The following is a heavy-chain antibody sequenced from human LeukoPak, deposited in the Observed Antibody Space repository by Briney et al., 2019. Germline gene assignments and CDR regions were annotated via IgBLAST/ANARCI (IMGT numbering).Heavy chain of an antibody. CDR1: GYTFTCYY. D-gene: IGHD2-15*01. CDR3: AGYCSGGSCYHFDY. J-gene: IGHJ4*02. V-gene: IGHV1-2*06. Sequence: ASVKVSCKASGYTFTCYYMHWVRQAPGQGLEWMGRINPNSGGTNYAQKFQGRVTMTRDTSISTAYMELSRLRSDDTAVYYCAGYCSGGSCYHFDYWGQGTLVTVSS. CDR2: INPNSGGT.